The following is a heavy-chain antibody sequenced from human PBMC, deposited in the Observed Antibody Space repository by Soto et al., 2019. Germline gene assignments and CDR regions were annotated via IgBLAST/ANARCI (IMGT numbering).Heavy chain of an antibody. CDR1: GYSFTSYD. V-gene: IGHV1-8*01. J-gene: IGHJ1*01. CDR3: ARVSVGSSSEDFQH. Sequence: QVQLVQSGAEVKKPGASVKVSCKASGYSFTSYDINWVRQATGQGLEWMGWMNPNSGNTGYAQKFQGRVTMTRNTSISTASMELSSLRSEDTAVYYCARVSVGSSSEDFQHWGQGTLVTVSS. CDR2: MNPNSGNT. D-gene: IGHD6-6*01.